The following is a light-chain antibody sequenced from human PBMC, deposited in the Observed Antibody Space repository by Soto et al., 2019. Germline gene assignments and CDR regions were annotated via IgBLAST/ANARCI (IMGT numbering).Light chain of an antibody. CDR2: TAS. CDR3: QQYNSYPPS. Sequence: DIQMTQSPSTLSASVGDRVTITCRASQSISSWLAWSQKKPGKAPNLLIYTASSLESGGPSRFSGSESGTDFNLIISSLQHYDFAIYYGQQYNSYPPSFGGGTKVEIK. J-gene: IGKJ4*01. V-gene: IGKV1-5*03. CDR1: QSISSW.